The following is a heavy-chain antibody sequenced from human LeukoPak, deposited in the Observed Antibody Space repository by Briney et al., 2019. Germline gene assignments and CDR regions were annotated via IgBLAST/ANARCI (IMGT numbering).Heavy chain of an antibody. V-gene: IGHV3-30*03. Sequence: PGGSLRLSCAASGFTFSSYGMHWVRQAPGKGLEWVAVISYDGSNKYYADSVKGRFTISRDNAKNTLYLQMNSLRAEDTAVYYCARDRNYGDYEWGQGTPVTVSS. CDR2: ISYDGSNK. J-gene: IGHJ4*02. CDR3: ARDRNYGDYE. CDR1: GFTFSSYG. D-gene: IGHD4-17*01.